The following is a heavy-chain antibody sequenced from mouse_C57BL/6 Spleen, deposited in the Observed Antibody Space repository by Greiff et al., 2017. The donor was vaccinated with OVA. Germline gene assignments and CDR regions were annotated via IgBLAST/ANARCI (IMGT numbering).Heavy chain of an antibody. CDR1: GYAFSSSW. CDR2: IYPGDGDT. Sequence: QVHVKQSGPELVKPGASVKISCKASGYAFSSSWMNWVKQRPGKGLEWIGRIYPGDGDTNYNGKFKGKATLTADKSSSTAYMQLSSLTSEDSAVYFCAREEDLTGPLDYWGQGTTLTVSS. CDR3: AREEDLTGPLDY. V-gene: IGHV1-82*01. J-gene: IGHJ2*01. D-gene: IGHD4-1*01.